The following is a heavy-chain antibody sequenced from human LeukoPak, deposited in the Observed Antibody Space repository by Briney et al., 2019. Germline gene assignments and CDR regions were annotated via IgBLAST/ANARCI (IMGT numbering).Heavy chain of an antibody. Sequence: ASVKVSCKVSGYTLTELSMHWVRQAPGKGLEWMGGFDPEDGETIYAQKFQGRVTMTEDTSTDTAYMELSSLRSEDTAVYYCATVPQEPNIGYCSGGSCYPSDAFDIWGQGTMVTVSS. D-gene: IGHD2-15*01. J-gene: IGHJ3*02. CDR2: FDPEDGET. CDR3: ATVPQEPNIGYCSGGSCYPSDAFDI. V-gene: IGHV1-24*01. CDR1: GYTLTELS.